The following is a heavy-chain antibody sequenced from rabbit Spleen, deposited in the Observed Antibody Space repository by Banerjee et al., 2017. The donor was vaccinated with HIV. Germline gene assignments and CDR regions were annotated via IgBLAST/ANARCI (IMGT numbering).Heavy chain of an antibody. CDR2: INIVTGKS. J-gene: IGHJ4*01. V-gene: IGHV1S40*01. CDR3: ARDLVAVIGWNFNL. D-gene: IGHD1-1*01. CDR1: GFSFTSGYD. Sequence: QSLEESGGGLVQPGASLTLTCTASGFSFTSGYDMCWVRQAPGKGLEWIACINIVTGKSVYASWAKGRFTMSRTSSTTVTLQMTSLTAADTATYFCARDLVAVIGWNFNLWGPGTLVTVS.